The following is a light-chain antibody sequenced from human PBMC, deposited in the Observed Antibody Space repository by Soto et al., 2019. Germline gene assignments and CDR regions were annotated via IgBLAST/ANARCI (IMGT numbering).Light chain of an antibody. Sequence: IQMTQAPASLSASVGDRFTITYRASQSISSYLNWYQQKPGRAPKLLIYDSSSLESGVPSRFSGSGSGTDFTLTISGLQPDDFATYYCQPYHTFPIAFGQGTRLEIK. CDR3: QPYHTFPIA. J-gene: IGKJ5*01. V-gene: IGKV1-13*02. CDR2: DSS. CDR1: QSISSY.